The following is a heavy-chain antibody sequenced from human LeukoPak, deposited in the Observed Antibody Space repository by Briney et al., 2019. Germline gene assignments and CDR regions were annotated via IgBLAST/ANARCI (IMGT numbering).Heavy chain of an antibody. CDR2: ISSSSSYI. CDR1: GFTFSSYS. D-gene: IGHD4-17*01. CDR3: AEGGDYGDYLGT. Sequence: GGSLRLYCAASGFTFSSYSMNWVRQAPGKGLEWVSSISSSSSYIYYADSVKGRFTISRDNAKNSLYLQMNSLRAEDTAVYYCAEGGDYGDYLGTRGQGTLVTVSS. J-gene: IGHJ4*02. V-gene: IGHV3-21*01.